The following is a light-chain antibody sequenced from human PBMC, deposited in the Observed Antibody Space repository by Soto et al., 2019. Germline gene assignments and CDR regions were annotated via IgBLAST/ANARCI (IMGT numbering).Light chain of an antibody. V-gene: IGKV1-5*01. CDR3: QHYKRT. CDR2: DAS. J-gene: IGKJ1*01. CDR1: QSIDSW. Sequence: DIQMTQSPSTLSASVGGRVTITCRASQSIDSWLAWYQQKPGKAPKLLIYDASSLESGVPSRFSGSGSGTEFTLTISSLQPDDFATYYCQHYKRTFGQGTKVEIK.